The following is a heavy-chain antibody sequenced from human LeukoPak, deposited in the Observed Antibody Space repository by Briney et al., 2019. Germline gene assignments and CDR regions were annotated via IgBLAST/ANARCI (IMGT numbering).Heavy chain of an antibody. D-gene: IGHD3-22*01. CDR3: ARYREDSSGYYYFDY. CDR2: ISYDGSNK. J-gene: IGHJ4*02. Sequence: GGSLRLSCAASGFTFSSDAMHWVRQAPSKGLEWVAVISYDGSNKYYADSVKGRFTISRDNSKNTLYLQMNSLRAEDTAVYYCARYREDSSGYYYFDYWGQGTLVTVSS. V-gene: IGHV3-30-3*01. CDR1: GFTFSSDA.